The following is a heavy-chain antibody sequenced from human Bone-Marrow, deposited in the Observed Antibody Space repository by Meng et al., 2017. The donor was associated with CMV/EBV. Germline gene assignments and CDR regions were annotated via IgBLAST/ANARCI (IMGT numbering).Heavy chain of an antibody. V-gene: IGHV5-51*01. Sequence: GGSLRLSCKGSGYTFTTYWIVWVRQMPGKGLEWMGIIYPADSDTRYSPSFQGQVTISADKSSNTAYLQWSSLKASDTAMYYCATSSGTYRDYYYGMAVWGPGNTVTGSS. CDR2: IYPADSDT. J-gene: IGHJ6*02. D-gene: IGHD1-26*01. CDR3: ATSSGTYRDYYYGMAV. CDR1: GYTFTTYW.